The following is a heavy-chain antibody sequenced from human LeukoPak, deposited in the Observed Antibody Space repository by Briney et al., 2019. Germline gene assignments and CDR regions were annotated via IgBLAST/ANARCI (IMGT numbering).Heavy chain of an antibody. CDR1: GLAFKNYW. J-gene: IGHJ4*02. CDR3: AKVAYYYARGPFDY. D-gene: IGHD3-10*01. Sequence: TGGSLRLSCLGTGLAFKNYWMTWVRQAPGKGLEWVSAISGSGGSTYYADSVKGRFTISRDNSKNTLYLQMNSLRAEDTAVYYCAKVAYYYARGPFDYWGQGTLVTVSS. V-gene: IGHV3-23*01. CDR2: ISGSGGST.